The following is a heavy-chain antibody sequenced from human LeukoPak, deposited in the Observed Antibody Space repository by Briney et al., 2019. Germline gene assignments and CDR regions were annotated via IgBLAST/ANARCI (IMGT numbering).Heavy chain of an antibody. CDR2: IKQDGSEK. D-gene: IGHD3-10*01. CDR1: GFTFSSYW. J-gene: IGHJ4*02. Sequence: SGGSLRLSCAASGFTFSSYWMSWVRQAPGKGLXXXANIKQDGSEKYYVDSVKGRFTISRDNAKNSLYLQMNSLRAEDTAVYYCARAYGSDVFDYWGQGTLVTVSS. V-gene: IGHV3-7*03. CDR3: ARAYGSDVFDY.